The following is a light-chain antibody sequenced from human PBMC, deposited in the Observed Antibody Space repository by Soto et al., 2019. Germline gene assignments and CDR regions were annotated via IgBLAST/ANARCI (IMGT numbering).Light chain of an antibody. CDR3: QQSHSPPLT. V-gene: IGKV1-39*01. CDR2: GVS. Sequence: DIQMTQSPSSLSASAGDRVIITCRASQSISSYLNWYQQRPGKAPKLLIYGVSSLQSGVPSRFSGSGSGTDFTLTISSLQSEDFATYYCQQSHSPPLTFGGGTKVDIK. J-gene: IGKJ4*01. CDR1: QSISSY.